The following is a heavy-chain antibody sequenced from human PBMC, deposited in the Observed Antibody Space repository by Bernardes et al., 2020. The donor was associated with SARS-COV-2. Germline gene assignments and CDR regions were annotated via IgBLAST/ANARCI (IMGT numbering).Heavy chain of an antibody. CDR2: INPNSGGT. D-gene: IGHD6-13*01. V-gene: IGHV1-2*04. CDR3: ARGGQSSGQQLVLYWFDP. Sequence: ASVKVSCKASGYTFTGYYMHWVRQAPGQGLEWMGWINPNSGGTNYAQKFQGWVTMTRDTSISTAYMELSRLRSDDTAVYYCARGGQSSGQQLVLYWFDPWGQGTLVTVSS. J-gene: IGHJ5*02. CDR1: GYTFTGYY.